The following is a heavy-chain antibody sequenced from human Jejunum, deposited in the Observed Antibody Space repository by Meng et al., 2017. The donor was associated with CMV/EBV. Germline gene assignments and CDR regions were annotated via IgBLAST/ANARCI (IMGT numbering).Heavy chain of an antibody. V-gene: IGHV1-69*10. CDR2: IIPILDIG. CDR1: GGTSSSAA. CDR3: ASDYYGSGTPPHS. Sequence: SGGTSSSAALTWVRQAPGQGLEWMGGIIPILDIGNYAQKFQGRVTITADKFTGTAYMELSSLRSDDTAVYYCASDYYGSGTPPHSWGQGTLVTVSS. D-gene: IGHD3-10*01. J-gene: IGHJ4*02.